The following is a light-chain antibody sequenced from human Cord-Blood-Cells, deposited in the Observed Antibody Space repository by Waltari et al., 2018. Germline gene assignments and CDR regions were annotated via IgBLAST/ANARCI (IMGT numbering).Light chain of an antibody. CDR1: QDISNY. CDR3: QQYDNLPLT. V-gene: IGKV1-33*01. J-gene: IGKJ4*01. CDR2: DAS. Sequence: DIQMIQCQSSLSASVGHRVTITCHLSQDISNYLNLCQQIPGKAPKLLIYDASNLETGGPSRFSGSGSGTDFTFTISSLQPEDIATYYWQQYDNLPLTFGGGAKVEIK.